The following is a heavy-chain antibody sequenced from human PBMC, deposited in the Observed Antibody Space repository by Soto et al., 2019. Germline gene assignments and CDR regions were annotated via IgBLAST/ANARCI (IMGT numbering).Heavy chain of an antibody. J-gene: IGHJ5*02. CDR3: ARDSADFWSGPIKGLPNWFDP. CDR2: IYHSGST. Sequence: SETLSLTYAVSGGSISSGGYSWSWIRQPPGKGLEWIGYIYHSGSTYYNPSLKSRVTISVDRSKNQFSLKLSSVTAADTAVYYCARDSADFWSGPIKGLPNWFDPWGQGTQVTVSS. CDR1: GGSISSGGYS. D-gene: IGHD3-3*01. V-gene: IGHV4-30-2*01.